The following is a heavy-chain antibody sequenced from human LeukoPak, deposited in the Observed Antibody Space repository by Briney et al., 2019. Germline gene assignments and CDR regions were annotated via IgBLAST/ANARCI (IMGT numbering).Heavy chain of an antibody. V-gene: IGHV4-39*02. Sequence: SETLSLTCTVSGDSISRSTYYWAWIRQPPGKGLEWIGSVYYGRSPYYNPSLESRATISVDASKNHFSLKMSSVTAADTAVYYCARSSGTGTFSYWGQGTLVTVSS. CDR3: ARSSGTGTFSY. CDR2: VYYGRSP. CDR1: GDSISRSTYY. D-gene: IGHD6-25*01. J-gene: IGHJ4*02.